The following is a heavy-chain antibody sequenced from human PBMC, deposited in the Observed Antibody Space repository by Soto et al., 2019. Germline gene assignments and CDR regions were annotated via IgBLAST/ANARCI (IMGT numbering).Heavy chain of an antibody. D-gene: IGHD2-2*01. CDR2: ISAYNGNT. Sequence: ASVKVSCKASGYTFTSYGISWVRQAPGQGLEWMGWISAYNGNTNYAQKLQGRVTMTTDTSTSTAYMELRSLRSDDTAVYYCARLYCSSTSCYEGPVYWGQGTLVTISS. CDR1: GYTFTSYG. CDR3: ARLYCSSTSCYEGPVY. V-gene: IGHV1-18*01. J-gene: IGHJ4*02.